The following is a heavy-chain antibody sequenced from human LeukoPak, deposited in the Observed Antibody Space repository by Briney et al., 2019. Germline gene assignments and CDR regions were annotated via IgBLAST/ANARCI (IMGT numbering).Heavy chain of an antibody. CDR2: IYYSGST. V-gene: IGHV4-39*01. CDR1: GGSISSSSYY. Sequence: SETLSLTCTVSGGSISSSSYYWGWIRQPPGKGLEWIGSIYYSGSTYYNPSLKSRVTISVDTSKNQFSLKLSSVTAADTAVYHCARRHRNFDYWGQGTLVTVSS. CDR3: ARRHRNFDY. J-gene: IGHJ4*02.